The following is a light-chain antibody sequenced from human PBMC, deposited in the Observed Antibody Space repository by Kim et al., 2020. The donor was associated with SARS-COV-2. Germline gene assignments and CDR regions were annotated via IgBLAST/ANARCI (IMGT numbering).Light chain of an antibody. CDR3: QAWDSSTVV. Sequence: VSPGQTASITCSGDKLGDKYACWYQQKPCQSPVLVIYQDSKRPSGIPERFSGSNSGNTATLTISGTQAMDEADYYCQAWDSSTVVFGGGTKLTVL. CDR1: KLGDKY. CDR2: QDS. V-gene: IGLV3-1*01. J-gene: IGLJ2*01.